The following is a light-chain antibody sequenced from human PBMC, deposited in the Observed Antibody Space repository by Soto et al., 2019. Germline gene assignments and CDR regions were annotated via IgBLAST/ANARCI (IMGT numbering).Light chain of an antibody. CDR1: SSDVGGYNY. CDR2: DVS. CDR3: SSYTSSSTQV. J-gene: IGLJ3*02. V-gene: IGLV2-14*01. Sequence: QSALTQPASVSGSPGQSITISCTGTSSDVGGYNYVSWYQQHPGKAPKLMIYDVSNRPSGVSNRFSGSKPGNTASLTISGLQAEDEADYYCSSYTSSSTQVFGGGTQLTVL.